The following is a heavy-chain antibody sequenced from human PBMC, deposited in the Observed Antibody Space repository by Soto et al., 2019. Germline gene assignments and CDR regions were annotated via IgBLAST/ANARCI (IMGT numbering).Heavy chain of an antibody. V-gene: IGHV1-69*13. D-gene: IGHD2-21*02. Sequence: SVKVSCKASGGTFSSYAISWVRQAPGQGLEWMGGIIPIFGTANYAQKFQGRVTITADESTSTAYMELSSLRSEDTAVYYCARGGCGGDCYLDYWGQGTLVTVSS. CDR2: IIPIFGTA. CDR1: GGTFSSYA. CDR3: ARGGCGGDCYLDY. J-gene: IGHJ4*02.